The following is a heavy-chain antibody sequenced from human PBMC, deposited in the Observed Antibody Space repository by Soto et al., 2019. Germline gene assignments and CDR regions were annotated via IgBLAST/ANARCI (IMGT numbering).Heavy chain of an antibody. CDR3: ARVAVAGTRVDY. CDR2: IYHSGST. V-gene: IGHV4-4*02. D-gene: IGHD6-19*01. Sequence: SETLSLTCAVSGGSISSSNWWIWSRQPPGKGLEWIGEIYHSGSTNYNPSLKSRVTISVDKSKNQFSLKLSSVTAADTAVYYCARVAVAGTRVDYWGQGTLVTVSS. J-gene: IGHJ4*02. CDR1: GGSISSSNW.